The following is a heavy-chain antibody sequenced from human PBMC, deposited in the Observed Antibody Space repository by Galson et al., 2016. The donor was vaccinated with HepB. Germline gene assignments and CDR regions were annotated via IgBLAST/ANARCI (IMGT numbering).Heavy chain of an antibody. CDR2: ISYDGSKK. J-gene: IGHJ6*04. CDR3: AKDPSSYSSNYYYGMDV. CDR1: GFTFSSFG. V-gene: IGHV3-30*18. Sequence: SLRLSCAASGFTFSSFGMHWVRQGPGKGLEWVAVISYDGSKKYYADSVKGRFTISRDNSKNTLYVQMNSLRAEDTAVYYCAKDPSSYSSNYYYGMDVWGKGTTVTVSS. D-gene: IGHD6-13*01.